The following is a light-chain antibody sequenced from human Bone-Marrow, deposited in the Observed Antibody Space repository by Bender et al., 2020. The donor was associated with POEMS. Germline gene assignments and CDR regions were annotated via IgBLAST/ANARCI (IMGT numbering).Light chain of an antibody. Sequence: SFDLTQPPSVSVSPGQTATITCSGDLLGDEYVSWYQHKPGQSPVLVIYQDDKRPSGVPERFSASNSGDTAILTISGTQPMDEADYFCSSYTTSGSVLFGTGTEVSVL. J-gene: IGLJ1*01. CDR2: QDD. CDR1: LLGDEY. V-gene: IGLV3-1*01. CDR3: SSYTTSGSVL.